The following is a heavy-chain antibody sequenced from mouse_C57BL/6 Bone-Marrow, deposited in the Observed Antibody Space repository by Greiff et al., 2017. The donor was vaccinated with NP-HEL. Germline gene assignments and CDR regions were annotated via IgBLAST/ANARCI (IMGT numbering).Heavy chain of an antibody. V-gene: IGHV1-26*01. CDR3: ARYGYDGAWFAY. CDR2: INPNNGGT. CDR1: GYTFTDYY. D-gene: IGHD2-2*01. J-gene: IGHJ3*01. Sequence: EVQLQQSGPELVKPGASVKISCKASGYTFTDYYMNWVKQSHGKSLEWIGDINPNNGGTSYNQKFKGKATLTVDKSSSTAYMELRSLTSEDSAVYYCARYGYDGAWFAYRGQGTLVTVSA.